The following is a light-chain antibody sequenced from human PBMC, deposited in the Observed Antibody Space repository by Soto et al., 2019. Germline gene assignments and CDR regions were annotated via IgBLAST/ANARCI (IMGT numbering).Light chain of an antibody. CDR2: GAS. CDR3: QQYNNWPYT. J-gene: IGKJ2*01. Sequence: EIVMTQSPATLSVSPGERATLSCSASQSVGSNLAWYQQRPGQAPRPLIFGASTRAIGIPPRFSGSGSGTELTLTISSLQSEDFAFYFCQQYNNWPYTFGRGTKLEIK. V-gene: IGKV3-15*01. CDR1: QSVGSN.